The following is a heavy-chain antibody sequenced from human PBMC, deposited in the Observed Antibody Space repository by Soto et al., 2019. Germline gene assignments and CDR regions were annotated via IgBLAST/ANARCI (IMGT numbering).Heavy chain of an antibody. CDR3: ARRIVSTETFDY. D-gene: IGHD5-12*01. J-gene: IGHJ4*02. Sequence: QVQLQESGPGLVKPSETLSLTCTVSGGSLTSYYWSWIRQPPGKGLEWIGFVYYTGIARYNPSLKSRVTKSVETPKNQCSRKLTAVTAADTAIYYCARRIVSTETFDYWGQGTLVTVSS. V-gene: IGHV4-59*08. CDR1: GGSLTSYY. CDR2: VYYTGIA.